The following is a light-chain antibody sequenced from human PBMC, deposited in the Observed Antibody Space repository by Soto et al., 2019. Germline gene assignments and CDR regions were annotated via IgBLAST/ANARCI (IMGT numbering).Light chain of an antibody. V-gene: IGLV2-14*01. J-gene: IGLJ1*01. CDR2: DVR. CDR1: SSDVGAYNY. Sequence: QSVLTQPASVSGSPGQSITISCTGTSSDVGAYNYVSWYQQHPGKAPKLMIYDVRNRPSGVSNRFSGSKSGNTASLTISGLRAEDEADYYCSSYTSGSTPYVFGTGTKVTVL. CDR3: SSYTSGSTPYV.